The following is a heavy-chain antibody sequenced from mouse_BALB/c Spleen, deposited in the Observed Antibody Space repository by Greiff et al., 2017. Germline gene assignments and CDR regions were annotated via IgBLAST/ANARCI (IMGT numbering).Heavy chain of an antibody. CDR2: ISSGGST. CDR3: ARRGNYYYAMDY. V-gene: IGHV5-6-5*01. D-gene: IGHD4-1*02. CDR1: GFTFSSYA. Sequence: DVMLVESGGGLVKPGGSLKLSCAASGFTFSSYAMSWVRQTPEKRLEWVASISSGGSTYYPDSVKGRFTISRDNARNILYLQMSSLRSEDTAMYYCARRGNYYYAMDYWGQGTSVTVSS. J-gene: IGHJ4*01.